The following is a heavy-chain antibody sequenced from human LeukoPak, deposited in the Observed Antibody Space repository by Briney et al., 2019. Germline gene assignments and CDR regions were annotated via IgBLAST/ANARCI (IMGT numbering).Heavy chain of an antibody. CDR3: AKALYSSLTKDAFNL. D-gene: IGHD6-19*01. Sequence: PGGSLRLSCAASGFTFSSYGMYWVRQAPGKGLEWVAVISYDGSNKYCADSVKGRFSISRDNSKNTLDLQMNSLRAEDTAVYYCAKALYSSLTKDAFNLWGQGTMVTVSS. CDR1: GFTFSSYG. CDR2: ISYDGSNK. V-gene: IGHV3-30*18. J-gene: IGHJ3*01.